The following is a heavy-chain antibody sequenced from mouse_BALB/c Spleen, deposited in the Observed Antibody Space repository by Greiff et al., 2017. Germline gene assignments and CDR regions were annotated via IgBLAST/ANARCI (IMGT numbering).Heavy chain of an antibody. CDR3: ARVSYYRPAMDY. J-gene: IGHJ4*01. D-gene: IGHD2-14*01. CDR1: GYTFTDYN. V-gene: IGHV1-18*01. Sequence: EVKLMESGPELVKPGASVKIPCKASGYTFTDYNMDWVKQSHGKSLEWIGDINPNNGGTIYNQKFKGKATLTVDKSSSTAYMELRSLTSEDTAVYYCARVSYYRPAMDYWGQGTSVTVSS. CDR2: INPNNGGT.